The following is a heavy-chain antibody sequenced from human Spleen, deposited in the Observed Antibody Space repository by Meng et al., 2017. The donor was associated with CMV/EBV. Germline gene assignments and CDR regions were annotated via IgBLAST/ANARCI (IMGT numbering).Heavy chain of an antibody. V-gene: IGHV1-2*02. Sequence: ASVKVSCKASGYSFTAYYMNWVRQAPGQGLEWVGWINPNTGATDYAQKFQGRVTVTRDTSISTVYMELSNLRSDHSAVYYCSSAPGDYWGQGTLVTVSS. J-gene: IGHJ4*02. D-gene: IGHD6-13*01. CDR3: SSAPGDY. CDR1: GYSFTAYY. CDR2: INPNTGAT.